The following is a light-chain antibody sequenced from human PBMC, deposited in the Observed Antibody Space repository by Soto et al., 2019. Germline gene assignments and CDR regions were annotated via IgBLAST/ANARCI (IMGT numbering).Light chain of an antibody. V-gene: IGLV2-14*03. CDR1: SGDVGAYFY. CDR2: DVN. Sequence: QSALTQPASVSGSPGQSITISCTGTSGDVGAYFYVSWFQQHPGRAPKIILFDVNNRASGVSDRFSGSKSGNTASLTISGLQAEDEADYYCSSFTTSNTLVFGRGTKLTVL. J-gene: IGLJ2*01. CDR3: SSFTTSNTLV.